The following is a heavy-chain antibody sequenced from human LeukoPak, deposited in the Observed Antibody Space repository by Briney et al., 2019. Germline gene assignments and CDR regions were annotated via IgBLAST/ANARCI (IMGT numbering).Heavy chain of an antibody. CDR1: EYTFTGYY. D-gene: IGHD2-21*02. J-gene: IGHJ4*02. CDR3: ARSLAYCGGDCYSDY. CDR2: INPNSGGT. V-gene: IGHV1-2*02. Sequence: GASVKVSCKASEYTFTGYYMHWVRQAPGQGLEWMGWINPNSGGTNYAQKFQGRVTMTRDTSISTAYMELSRLRSDDTAVYYCARSLAYCGGDCYSDYWGQGTLVTVSS.